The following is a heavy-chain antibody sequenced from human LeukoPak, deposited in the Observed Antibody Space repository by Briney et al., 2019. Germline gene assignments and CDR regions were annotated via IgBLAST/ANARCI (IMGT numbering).Heavy chain of an antibody. D-gene: IGHD6-13*01. V-gene: IGHV7-4-1*02. CDR2: INTNTGNP. CDR1: GYTFTSYA. CDR3: ARRVAAAGTGAFDI. J-gene: IGHJ3*02. Sequence: ASVKVSCKASGYTFTSYAMNWVRQAPGQGLEWMGWINTNTGNPTYAQGFTGRFVFSLDTSVSTAYLQISSLKAEGTAVYYCARRVAAAGTGAFDIWGQGTMVTVSS.